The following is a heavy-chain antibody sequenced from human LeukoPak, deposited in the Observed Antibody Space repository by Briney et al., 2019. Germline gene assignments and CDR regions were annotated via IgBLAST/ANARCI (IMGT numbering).Heavy chain of an antibody. J-gene: IGHJ4*02. Sequence: SETLSLTCTVSGGSISSSSYYWGWIRQPPGKGLEWIGSIYYSGSTYYNPSLKSRVTISVDTSKNQFSLKLSSVTAADTAVYYCARLGGSVDYWGQGTLVTVSS. D-gene: IGHD3-10*01. V-gene: IGHV4-39*01. CDR2: IYYSGST. CDR1: GGSISSSSYY. CDR3: ARLGGSVDY.